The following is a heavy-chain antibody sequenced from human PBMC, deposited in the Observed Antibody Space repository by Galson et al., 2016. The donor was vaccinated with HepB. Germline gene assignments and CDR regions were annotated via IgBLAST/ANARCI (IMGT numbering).Heavy chain of an antibody. J-gene: IGHJ6*02. CDR1: GYSFTSYW. Sequence: QSGAEVKKPGESLKISCECSGYSFTSYWIAWVRQMPGKGLEWMGIIYPGDSDPRYSPSFQGHVTISADKYISTAYLQWLNLKASDTAMYHGARRSTDGYNPYYYGLDVWGQGTTFTVSS. CDR2: IYPGDSDP. V-gene: IGHV5-51*01. D-gene: IGHD5-24*01. CDR3: ARRSTDGYNPYYYGLDV.